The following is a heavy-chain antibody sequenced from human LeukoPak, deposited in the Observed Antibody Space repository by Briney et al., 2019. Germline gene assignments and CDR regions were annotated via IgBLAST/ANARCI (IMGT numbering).Heavy chain of an antibody. Sequence: GGSLRLSCAASGFTFGTYAMSWVRQAPGKGLEWVSAINSGGGNTYYADSVKGRFTISRDNSKNTLYLQMNSLRAEDTALYYCAKDRIPSSGWESAFWGQGTLVTVSS. CDR1: GFTFGTYA. J-gene: IGHJ4*02. V-gene: IGHV3-23*01. CDR2: INSGGGNT. CDR3: AKDRIPSSGWESAF. D-gene: IGHD3-22*01.